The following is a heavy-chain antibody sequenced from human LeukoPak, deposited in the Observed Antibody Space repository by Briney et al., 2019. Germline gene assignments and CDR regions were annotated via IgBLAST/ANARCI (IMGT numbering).Heavy chain of an antibody. J-gene: IGHJ6*03. V-gene: IGHV4-39*07. CDR1: GGSISSYY. CDR2: FYYSGRT. Sequence: SETLSLTCTVSGGSISSYYWDWIRQPPGKGLEWIGGFYYSGRTYYNPSLKSRVTISVDTSKNQFSLRLSSVTAADTAVYYCAREGWGMVRGVDYHYYYMDVWGKGTTVTVSS. CDR3: AREGWGMVRGVDYHYYYMDV. D-gene: IGHD3-10*01.